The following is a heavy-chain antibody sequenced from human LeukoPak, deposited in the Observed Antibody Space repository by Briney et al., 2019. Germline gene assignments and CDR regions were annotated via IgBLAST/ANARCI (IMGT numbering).Heavy chain of an antibody. J-gene: IGHJ3*02. D-gene: IGHD3-22*01. CDR3: ARIRYYDSSGESAFDI. CDR1: GYTFTSYG. CDR2: IIPIFGTA. Sequence: SVKVSCKASGYTFTSYGISWVRQAPGQGLEWMGGIIPIFGTANYAQKFQGRVTITADESTSTAYMELSSLRSEDTAVYYCARIRYYDSSGESAFDIWGQGTMVTVSS. V-gene: IGHV1-69*13.